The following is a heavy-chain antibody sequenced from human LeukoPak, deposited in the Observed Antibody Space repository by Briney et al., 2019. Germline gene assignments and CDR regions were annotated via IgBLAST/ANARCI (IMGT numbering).Heavy chain of an antibody. V-gene: IGHV4-34*01. CDR1: GGSSSGYY. D-gene: IGHD1-26*01. J-gene: IGHJ1*01. CDR2: INHSGST. CDR3: ARAEVVGAHLRSGYFQH. Sequence: SETLSLTCAVYGGSSSGYYWSWIRQPPGKGLEWIGEINHSGSTNYNPSLKSRVTISVDKSKNQFSLNVSSVTAADTAVYYCARAEVVGAHLRSGYFQHWGQGTLVIVSS.